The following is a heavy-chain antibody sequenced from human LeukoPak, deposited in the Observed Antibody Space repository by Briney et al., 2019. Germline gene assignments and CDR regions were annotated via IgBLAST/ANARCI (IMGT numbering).Heavy chain of an antibody. J-gene: IGHJ5*02. CDR2: ISSSGSTI. D-gene: IGHD6-6*01. CDR3: TRQTIAARPRPARDWFDP. CDR1: GFTFSDYY. Sequence: GGSLRLSCAASGFTFSDYYMSWIRQAPGKGLEWVSYISSSGSTIYYADSVKGRFTISRDNAKNSLYLQMNSLRAEDTAVYYCTRQTIAARPRPARDWFDPWGQGTLVTVSS. V-gene: IGHV3-11*01.